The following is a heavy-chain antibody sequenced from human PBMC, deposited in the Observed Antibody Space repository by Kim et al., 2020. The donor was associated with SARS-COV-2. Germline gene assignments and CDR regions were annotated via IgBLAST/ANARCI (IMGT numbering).Heavy chain of an antibody. CDR3: AFFRPTMVRGVIDITFDY. D-gene: IGHD3-10*01. J-gene: IGHJ4*02. CDR2: IYHSGST. Sequence: SETLSLTCAVSGGSISSSNWWSWVRQPPGKGLEWIGEIYHSGSTNYNPSLKSRVTISVDKSKNQFSLKLSSVTAADTAVYYCAFFRPTMVRGVIDITFDYWGQGALVTVSS. CDR1: GGSISSSNW. V-gene: IGHV4-4*02.